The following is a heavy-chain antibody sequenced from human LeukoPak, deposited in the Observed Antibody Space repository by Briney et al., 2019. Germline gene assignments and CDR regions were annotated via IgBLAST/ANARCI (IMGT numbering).Heavy chain of an antibody. Sequence: SETLSLTCTVSGGSISNYYWSWIRQPPEKGLEWIGYIYSSVSTSYNPSLKGRVTISVDTSKNQFSLKLSSVTAADTAVYYCARHYSPNYCDEDCYTFDYWGQGALVTVSS. V-gene: IGHV4-59*08. D-gene: IGHD2-21*02. CDR3: ARHYSPNYCDEDCYTFDY. CDR2: IYSSVST. CDR1: GGSISNYY. J-gene: IGHJ4*02.